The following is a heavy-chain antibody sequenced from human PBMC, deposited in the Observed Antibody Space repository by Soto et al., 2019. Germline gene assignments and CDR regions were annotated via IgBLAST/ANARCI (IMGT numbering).Heavy chain of an antibody. CDR2: ISYDGSNK. V-gene: IGHV3-30*03. CDR3: ASTYGGNSGFDY. J-gene: IGHJ4*02. Sequence: PGGSLRLSCAASGFTFSSYGMHWVRQAPGKGLEWVAVISYDGSNKYYADSVKGRFTISRDNSKNTLYLQMNSLRAEDTAVYYCASTYGGNSGFDYWGQGTLVTVSS. CDR1: GFTFSSYG. D-gene: IGHD4-17*01.